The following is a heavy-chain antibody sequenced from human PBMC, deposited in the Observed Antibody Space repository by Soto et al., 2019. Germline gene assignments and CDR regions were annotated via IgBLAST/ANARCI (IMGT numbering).Heavy chain of an antibody. Sequence: QVQLVQSGAEVKKPGASVKVSCKASGYTFTSYGISWVRQAPGQGLEWMGWISAYNGNTNYAQKLQGRVTMTTDTSTSTAYIAVRRVRSDDTAVYYCARDGYYDSSGYRSAFDYWGQGTLVTVSS. CDR3: ARDGYYDSSGYRSAFDY. V-gene: IGHV1-18*01. J-gene: IGHJ4*02. CDR1: GYTFTSYG. CDR2: ISAYNGNT. D-gene: IGHD3-22*01.